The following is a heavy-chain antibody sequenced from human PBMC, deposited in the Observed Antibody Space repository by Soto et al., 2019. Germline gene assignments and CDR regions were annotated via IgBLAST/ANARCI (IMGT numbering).Heavy chain of an antibody. CDR2: IFYSGST. D-gene: IGHD2-15*01. J-gene: IGHJ4*02. Sequence: QVQLQESGPGLVKPSQTLSLTCTVSGGSISSGNYYWSWIRQHPGKGLEWIGYIFYSGSTYYNPSPKSRVTISVDTSKNQFSLKLSSVTAADTAVYYCARGGSGDIVVVAAIDYWGQGTLVTVSS. CDR3: ARGGSGDIVVVAAIDY. CDR1: GGSISSGNYY. V-gene: IGHV4-31*03.